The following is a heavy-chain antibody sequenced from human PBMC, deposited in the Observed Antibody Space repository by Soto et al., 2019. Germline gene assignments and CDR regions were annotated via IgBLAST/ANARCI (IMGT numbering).Heavy chain of an antibody. CDR2: ISSSSSTI. CDR3: ARDPGYSYGPPDY. D-gene: IGHD5-18*01. CDR1: GFTFSSYS. J-gene: IGHJ4*02. V-gene: IGHV3-48*02. Sequence: EVQLVESGGGLVQPGGSLRLSCAASGFTFSSYSMNWVRQAPGKGLEWVSYISSSSSTIYYADSVKGRFTISRDNAKNSLYLQMNSLIDEDTAVYYCARDPGYSYGPPDYWGQGTLVTVSS.